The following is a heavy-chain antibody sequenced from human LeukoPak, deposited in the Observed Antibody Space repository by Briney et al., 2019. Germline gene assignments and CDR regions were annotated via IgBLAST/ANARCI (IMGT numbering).Heavy chain of an antibody. J-gene: IGHJ4*02. CDR3: ARVSEMATMPDDY. CDR1: GGSISSSNW. V-gene: IGHV4-4*02. Sequence: PSGTLSLTCAVSGGSISSSNWWSWVRQPPGKGLEWIGEINHSGSTNYNPSLKSRVTISVDTSKNQFSLKLSSVTAADTAVYYCARVSEMATMPDDYWGQGTLVTVSS. D-gene: IGHD5-24*01. CDR2: INHSGST.